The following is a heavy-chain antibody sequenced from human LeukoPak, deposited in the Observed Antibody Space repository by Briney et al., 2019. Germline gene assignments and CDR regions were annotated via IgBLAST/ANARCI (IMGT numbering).Heavy chain of an antibody. CDR2: ISGSDETT. J-gene: IGHJ3*01. CDR3: ANNRYSSRWRGAFDV. CDR1: GFTFSSSG. D-gene: IGHD6-13*01. V-gene: IGHV3-23*01. Sequence: GGSLRLSCAASGFTFSSSGMSWVCQAPGKGLEWVSSISGSDETTYYADSVKGRFTISRDNSKNTLYLQMNSLRAEDTAVYYCANNRYSSRWRGAFDVWGQGTMVTVSS.